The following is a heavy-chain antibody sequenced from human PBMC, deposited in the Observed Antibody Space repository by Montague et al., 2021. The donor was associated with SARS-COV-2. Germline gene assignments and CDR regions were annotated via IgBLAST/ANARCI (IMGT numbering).Heavy chain of an antibody. D-gene: IGHD2-21*01. V-gene: IGHV3-21*01. Sequence: PLRLSCAASGFTFSSYSMNWVRQAPGKGLEWVSSISSSSSYIYYTDSVKGRFTISRDNAKNSLYLQMNSLRAEDTAVYYCARARGIGNYYYGMDVWGQGTTLTVSS. CDR2: ISSSSSYI. CDR1: GFTFSSYS. J-gene: IGHJ6*02. CDR3: ARARGIGNYYYGMDV.